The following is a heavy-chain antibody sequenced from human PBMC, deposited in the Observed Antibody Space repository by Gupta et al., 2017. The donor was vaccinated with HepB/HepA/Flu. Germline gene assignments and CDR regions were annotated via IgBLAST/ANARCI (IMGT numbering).Heavy chain of an antibody. V-gene: IGHV4-34*01. CDR2: INHSGST. Sequence: QVQLQQWGAGLLKPSETLSLTCAVYGGSFSGYYWSWIRQPPGKGLEWIGEINHSGSTNYNPSLKSRITISVDTSKNQFSLKLSSVTAADTAVYYCAPFGEGIPRPLRYDMDVWGQGTTVTVSS. D-gene: IGHD3-16*01. CDR1: GGSFSGYY. CDR3: APFGEGIPRPLRYDMDV. J-gene: IGHJ6*02.